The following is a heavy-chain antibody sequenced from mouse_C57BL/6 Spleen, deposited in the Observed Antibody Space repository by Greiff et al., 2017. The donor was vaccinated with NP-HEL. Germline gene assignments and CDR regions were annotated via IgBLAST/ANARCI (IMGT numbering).Heavy chain of an antibody. D-gene: IGHD1-1*02. J-gene: IGHJ4*01. CDR1: GYSITSGYD. CDR2: ISYSGST. V-gene: IGHV3-1*01. Sequence: EVQLQESGPGMVKPSQSLSLPCTVTGYSITSGYDWHWIRHFPGNKLEWMGYISYSGSTNYNPSLKSRISITHDTSKNHFFLKLNSVTTEDTATYYCARDIGAWGYAMDYWGQGTSVTVSS. CDR3: ARDIGAWGYAMDY.